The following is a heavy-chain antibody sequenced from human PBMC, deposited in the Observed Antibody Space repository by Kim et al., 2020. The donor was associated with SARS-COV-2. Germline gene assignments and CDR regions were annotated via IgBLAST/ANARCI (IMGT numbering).Heavy chain of an antibody. V-gene: IGHV1-3*01. J-gene: IGHJ4*02. D-gene: IGHD3-10*01. CDR3: ARERFGGSFDY. CDR2: T. Sequence: TRYSQKFQGSITITGDPSASTAYMDLTSLRFEDTAVYYCARERFGGSFDYWGQGTLVTVSS.